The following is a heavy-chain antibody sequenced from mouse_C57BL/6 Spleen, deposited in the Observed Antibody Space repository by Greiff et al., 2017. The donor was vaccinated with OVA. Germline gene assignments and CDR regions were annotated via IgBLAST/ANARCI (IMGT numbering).Heavy chain of an antibody. CDR3: ARGDSYWYFDV. J-gene: IGHJ1*03. Sequence: VQLQQSGPELVKPGASVKISCKASGYSFTGYYMNWVKQSPEKSLEWIGEINPSTGGTTYNQKFKAKAILTVDKSSSTAYMQLKSLTSEDSAVYYCARGDSYWYFDVWGTGTTVTVSS. CDR2: INPSTGGT. CDR1: GYSFTGYY. V-gene: IGHV1-42*01.